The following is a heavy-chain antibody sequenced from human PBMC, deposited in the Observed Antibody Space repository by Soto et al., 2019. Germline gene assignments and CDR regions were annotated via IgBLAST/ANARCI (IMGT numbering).Heavy chain of an antibody. Sequence: QVQLQQWGAGLLKPSETLSLTCAVYGGSFSGYYWSWIRQPPGKGLEWIGEINHSGSTNYNPSLKSRVTISVDTSKNQFSLKLSSVTAADTAVYYCASGRGYCTNGVCYTDYYYYMDVWGKGTTVTVSS. V-gene: IGHV4-34*01. D-gene: IGHD2-8*01. J-gene: IGHJ6*03. CDR2: INHSGST. CDR1: GGSFSGYY. CDR3: ASGRGYCTNGVCYTDYYYYMDV.